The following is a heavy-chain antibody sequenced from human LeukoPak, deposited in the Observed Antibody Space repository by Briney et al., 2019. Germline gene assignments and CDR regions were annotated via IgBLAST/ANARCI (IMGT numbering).Heavy chain of an antibody. Sequence: GGSLRLSCAASGFTFSSYSMNWVRQAPGKGLEWVSSISSSSSYIYYADSVKGRFTISRDNAKNSLYLQMNSLRAEDTAVYYCARDLSQQWLGWDFDYWGQGTLVTVSS. CDR1: GFTFSSYS. V-gene: IGHV3-21*01. D-gene: IGHD6-19*01. CDR2: ISSSSSYI. J-gene: IGHJ4*02. CDR3: ARDLSQQWLGWDFDY.